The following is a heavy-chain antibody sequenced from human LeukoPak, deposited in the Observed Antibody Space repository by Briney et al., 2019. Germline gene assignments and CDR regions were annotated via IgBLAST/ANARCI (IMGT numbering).Heavy chain of an antibody. D-gene: IGHD3-10*01. CDR3: ARVEYYYGSGSYPFFDY. CDR2: IKQDGSEK. V-gene: IGHV3-7*01. Sequence: PGGSLRLSCAVSGFTFSNYWMSWVRQAPGKGLEWVANIKQDGSEKYYVDSVEGRFTISRDNAKNSLYLQMNSLRAEDTAVYYCARVEYYYGSGSYPFFDYWGQGTLVTVSS. J-gene: IGHJ4*02. CDR1: GFTFSNYW.